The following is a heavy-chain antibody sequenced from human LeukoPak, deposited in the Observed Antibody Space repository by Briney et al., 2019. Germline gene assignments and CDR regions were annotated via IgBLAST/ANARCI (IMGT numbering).Heavy chain of an antibody. CDR3: ARGHYGMDV. Sequence: GGSLRLSCVASGPFKFKNYWMTWVRQAPGKGLEWVTTIKQDGRETYYVDSVKGRFTLSRDNAKNPLLLQMNSLRAEDTAVYYCARGHYGMDVWGQGTSVTVSS. J-gene: IGHJ6*02. V-gene: IGHV3-7*05. CDR2: IKQDGRET. CDR1: GPFKFKNYW.